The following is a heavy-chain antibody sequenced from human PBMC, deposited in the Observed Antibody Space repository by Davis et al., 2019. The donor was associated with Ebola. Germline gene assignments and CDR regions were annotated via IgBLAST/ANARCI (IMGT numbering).Heavy chain of an antibody. D-gene: IGHD5-18*01. CDR3: AKGRGYSYGAPLGY. CDR1: GFTFSSYA. V-gene: IGHV3-23*01. Sequence: GESLKISCAASGFTFSSYAVSWVRQAPGKGLEWVSAISGSGGSTYYADSVKGRFTISRDNSKNTLYLQMNSLRAEDTAVYYCAKGRGYSYGAPLGYWGQGTLVTVSS. J-gene: IGHJ4*02. CDR2: ISGSGGST.